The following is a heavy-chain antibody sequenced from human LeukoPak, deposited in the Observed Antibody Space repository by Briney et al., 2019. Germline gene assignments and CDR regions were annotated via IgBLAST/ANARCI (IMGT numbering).Heavy chain of an antibody. J-gene: IGHJ4*02. CDR3: TTGRAVV. D-gene: IGHD2-2*01. V-gene: IGHV3-15*01. CDR2: IKNKIDGGTT. CDR1: GFTFSKDW. Sequence: GGSLRLSCAGSGFTFSKDWMSWVRQAPGKGLEWVGRIKNKIDGGTTDDAAPVKGRFTISRDDSKNTLYLQMNSLKTEDTAVYYCTTGRAVVWGQGTLVTVSS.